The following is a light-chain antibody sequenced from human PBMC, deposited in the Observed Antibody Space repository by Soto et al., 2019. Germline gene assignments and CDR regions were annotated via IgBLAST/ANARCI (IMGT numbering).Light chain of an antibody. J-gene: IGLJ2*01. CDR1: SSSIGSNP. CDR2: INN. V-gene: IGLV1-44*01. CDR3: AAWDDSLNVVV. Sequence: QPVLTQPPSASGTPGQRVTISCSGSSSSIGSNPVNWYQQLPGTAPKLLIYINNQRPSGVPDRFSGSKSGTSASLAISGLQSDDEADYYCAAWDDSLNVVVFGGGTKVTVL.